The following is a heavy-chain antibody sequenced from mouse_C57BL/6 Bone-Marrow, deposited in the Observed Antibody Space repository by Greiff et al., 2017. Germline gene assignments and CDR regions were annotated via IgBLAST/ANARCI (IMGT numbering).Heavy chain of an antibody. Sequence: EVQLQESGGGLVQPGGSLKLSCAASGFTFSDYYLYWVRQTPEKRLEWVAYISNGGGSTYYPDTVKGRFTISRDNAKNTLYLQMSRLKSEDTAMYYCARPPYYDYDGFAYWGQGTLVTVSA. V-gene: IGHV5-12*01. CDR3: ARPPYYDYDGFAY. CDR2: ISNGGGST. J-gene: IGHJ3*01. D-gene: IGHD2-4*01. CDR1: GFTFSDYY.